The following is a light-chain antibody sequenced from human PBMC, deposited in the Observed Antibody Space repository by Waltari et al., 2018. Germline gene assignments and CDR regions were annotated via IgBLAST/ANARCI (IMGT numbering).Light chain of an antibody. V-gene: IGKV3-15*01. CDR1: QSVSSN. Sequence: EIVMTQSPATLSVSPGERATLSCRASQSVSSNLVWYQQKPGQAPGLLIYDASTRATGIPARFSGSGSGTEFTLTISSLQSEDFAVYHCQQYNNWPRVFGPGTKVDIK. J-gene: IGKJ3*01. CDR2: DAS. CDR3: QQYNNWPRV.